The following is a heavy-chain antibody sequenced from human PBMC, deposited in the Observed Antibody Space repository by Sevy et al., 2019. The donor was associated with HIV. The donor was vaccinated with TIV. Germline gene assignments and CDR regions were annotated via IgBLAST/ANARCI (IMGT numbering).Heavy chain of an antibody. V-gene: IGHV1-24*01. D-gene: IGHD3-22*01. CDR1: GYTLTQFS. Sequence: ASVKVSCKVSGYTLTQFSMHWVRQAPGEGLEWMTTFDPEDGDPEDGKTIYAQKFLGRVTMTEDKSTDTAYMELSSLRSDDTAVYYCATTKDYYDSSGYPFDYWGQGTLVTVSS. CDR2: FDPEDGDPEDGKT. J-gene: IGHJ4*02. CDR3: ATTKDYYDSSGYPFDY.